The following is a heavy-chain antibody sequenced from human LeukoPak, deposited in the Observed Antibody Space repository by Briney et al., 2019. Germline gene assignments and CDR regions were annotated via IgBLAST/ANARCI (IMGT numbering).Heavy chain of an antibody. V-gene: IGHV3-7*01. D-gene: IGHD1-1*01. CDR2: IKEDGSEK. CDR1: GFTFSRCW. CDR3: ARSELSPSDFDY. Sequence: GGSLRLSCAASGFTFSRCWMNWVRQAPGKGLEWVANIKEDGSEKYYVDSVKGRFTISRDNAKTSLYLQMNSLRAEDTAVYYCARSELSPSDFDYWGQGALVTVSS. J-gene: IGHJ4*02.